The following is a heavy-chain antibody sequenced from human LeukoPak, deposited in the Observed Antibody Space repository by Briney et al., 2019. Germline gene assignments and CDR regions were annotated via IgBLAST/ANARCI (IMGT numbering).Heavy chain of an antibody. CDR2: INHSGST. Sequence: SETLSLTCAVYGGSFSGNYWNWIRQPPGKGLEWIGEINHSGSTNYNPSLKSRVTISVDTSKNQFSLKLRSVTAADTAVYYCAREGGPYRPLDYWGQGTLVTVSS. J-gene: IGHJ4*02. V-gene: IGHV4-34*01. CDR1: GGSFSGNY. CDR3: AREGGPYRPLDY.